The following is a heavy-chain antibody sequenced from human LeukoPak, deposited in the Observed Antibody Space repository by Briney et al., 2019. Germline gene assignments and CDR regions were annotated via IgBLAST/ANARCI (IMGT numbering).Heavy chain of an antibody. Sequence: HPGGSLRLSCAASGFTVSSSYMSWVRQAPGKGLECVSVIGNDGRTYYANSVKGRFTISRDNSKNTLYLQMNSLRAEDTAVYYCAKIGQQLLSYYYYMDVWGKGTTVTVSS. J-gene: IGHJ6*03. D-gene: IGHD6-13*01. CDR3: AKIGQQLLSYYYYMDV. CDR2: IGNDGRT. V-gene: IGHV3-53*01. CDR1: GFTVSSSY.